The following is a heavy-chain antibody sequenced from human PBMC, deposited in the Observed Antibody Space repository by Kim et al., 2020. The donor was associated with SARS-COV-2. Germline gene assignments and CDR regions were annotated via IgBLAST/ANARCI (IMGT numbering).Heavy chain of an antibody. V-gene: IGHV1-18*01. CDR1: GYDFKSNG. Sequence: ASVKVSCKTSGYDFKSNGINWVRQAPGQGLDWMGWISTEHGNTNYARNLQDRVTLTTDTSTNTAYMELRSLTSDDTAVYYCNVARGSFDHWGQGTLVTVSS. J-gene: IGHJ4*02. D-gene: IGHD3-10*01. CDR2: ISTEHGNT. CDR3: NVARGSFDH.